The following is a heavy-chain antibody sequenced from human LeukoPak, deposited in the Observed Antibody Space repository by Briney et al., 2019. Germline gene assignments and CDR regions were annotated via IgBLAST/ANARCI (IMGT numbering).Heavy chain of an antibody. J-gene: IGHJ4*02. CDR3: ARMATYYYDSSGYYYSVVDY. CDR1: GFTFSSYW. CDR2: INSDGSST. Sequence: GGSLRLSYAASGFTFSSYWMHWVRQAPGKGLVWVSRINSDGSSTSYADSVKGRFTISRDNAKNTLYLQMNSLRAEDTAVYYCARMATYYYDSSGYYYSVVDYWGQGTLVTVSS. D-gene: IGHD3-22*01. V-gene: IGHV3-74*01.